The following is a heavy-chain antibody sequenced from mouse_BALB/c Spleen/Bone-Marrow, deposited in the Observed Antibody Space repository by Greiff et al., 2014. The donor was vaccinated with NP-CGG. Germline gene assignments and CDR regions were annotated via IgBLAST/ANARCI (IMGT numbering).Heavy chain of an antibody. CDR3: ARGATALDY. CDR1: GYTFTSSW. CDR2: IHPNSGNT. V-gene: IGHV1S130*01. Sequence: QVQLKESGSVLVRPGASVKLSCKASGYTFTSSWMHWAKQRPGQGLEWIGEIHPNSGNTNYNEKFKGKATLTVDTSSSTAHVDLSSLTSEDSAVYYCARGATALDYWGQGTTLTVSS. J-gene: IGHJ2*01. D-gene: IGHD1-2*01.